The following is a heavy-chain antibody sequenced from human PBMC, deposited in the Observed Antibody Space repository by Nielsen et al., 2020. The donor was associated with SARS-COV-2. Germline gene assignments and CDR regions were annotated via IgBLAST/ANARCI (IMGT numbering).Heavy chain of an antibody. CDR2: IYYSGST. J-gene: IGHJ3*02. D-gene: IGHD1-26*01. V-gene: IGHV4-39*01. CDR3: ARHHWHSGSPRGAAFDI. CDR1: GGSISSYY. Sequence: SETLSLTCTVSGGSISSYYWSWIRQPPGKGLEWIGSIYYSGSTYYNPSLKSRVTISVDTSKNQFSLKLSSVTAADTAVYYCARHHWHSGSPRGAAFDIWGQGTMVTVSS.